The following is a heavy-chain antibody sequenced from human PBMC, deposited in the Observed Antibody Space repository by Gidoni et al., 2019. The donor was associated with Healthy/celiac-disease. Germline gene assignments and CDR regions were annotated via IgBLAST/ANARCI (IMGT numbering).Heavy chain of an antibody. J-gene: IGHJ6*03. CDR1: GDSVSSHSAA. CDR3: AKAWDNIVAIGYMDV. V-gene: IGHV6-1*01. D-gene: IGHD5-12*01. Sequence: QVQLQQSGPGPVKPSQTLPLTCAISGDSVSSHSAAWNWIKQAPERGLEWLGRTYYRSKWYNDYAVSVKSRITLNPDTSKNQFSLQLNSVTPEDPAVYYCAKAWDNIVAIGYMDVWGKGTTVTVSS. CDR2: TYYRSKWYN.